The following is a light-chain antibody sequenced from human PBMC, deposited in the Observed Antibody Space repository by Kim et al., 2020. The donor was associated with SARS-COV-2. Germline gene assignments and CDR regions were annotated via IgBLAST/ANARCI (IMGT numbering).Light chain of an antibody. Sequence: GQSVTISCTGISSGANTYNRVSWYQQAPGTAPKLIIYEVSNRPSGVPDRFSGSKSGNSASLTISGLQAEDEAHYYCTSYIGATTLVFGGGTKLTVL. CDR2: EVS. CDR1: SSGANTYNR. J-gene: IGLJ3*02. CDR3: TSYIGATTLV. V-gene: IGLV2-18*02.